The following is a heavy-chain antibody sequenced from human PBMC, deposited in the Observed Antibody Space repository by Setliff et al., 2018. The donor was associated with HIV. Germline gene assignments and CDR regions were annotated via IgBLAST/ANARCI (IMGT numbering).Heavy chain of an antibody. CDR2: VYFTGHT. CDR1: GGSISRYY. CDR3: SRSTELGAGGIDY. J-gene: IGHJ4*02. Sequence: NPSETLSLTCTVSGGSISRYYWSWIRQSPGKGLEWIGYVYFTGHTNFNPSLKSRVTMSIDTPQNQFSLTLTSVTAADTAVYYCSRSTELGAGGIDYWGQGTLVTVSS. V-gene: IGHV4-59*01. D-gene: IGHD1-26*01.